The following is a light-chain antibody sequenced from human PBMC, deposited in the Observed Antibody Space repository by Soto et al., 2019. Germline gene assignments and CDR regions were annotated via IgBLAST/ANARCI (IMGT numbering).Light chain of an antibody. CDR3: QVWDSSSDHAV. J-gene: IGLJ7*01. V-gene: IGLV3-21*04. CDR2: YDS. CDR1: NIGSKS. Sequence: SYELTQPPSVSVAPGKTARITCGGNNIGSKSVHWYQQKPGQAPVLVIYYDSDRPSGIPERFSGSNSGNTATLTISRVEAGDEPDYYCQVWDSSSDHAVFGGGTQLTVL.